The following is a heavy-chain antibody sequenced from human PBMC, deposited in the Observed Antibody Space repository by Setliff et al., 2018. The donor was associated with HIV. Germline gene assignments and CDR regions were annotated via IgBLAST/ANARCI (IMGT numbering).Heavy chain of an antibody. CDR1: GDSISSSNW. D-gene: IGHD4-17*01. V-gene: IGHV4-4*02. CDR2: IYHGGNT. CDR3: ARYSTLTTNFDY. Sequence: KTSETLSLTCTVSGDSISSSNWWNWVRQPPGKGLEWIGQIYHGGNTNYNPSLKSRVTISMDKSKNQFSLKLAFVTAADTAVYYCARYSTLTTNFDYWGQGTLVTVSS. J-gene: IGHJ4*02.